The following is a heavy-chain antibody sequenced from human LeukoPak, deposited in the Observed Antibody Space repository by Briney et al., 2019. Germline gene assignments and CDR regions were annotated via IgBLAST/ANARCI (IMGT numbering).Heavy chain of an antibody. D-gene: IGHD1-26*01. Sequence: PPETLSLTCSVPGDSISTSDSYMSWVRQAPGKGLQCVSVMYTLGNTYYADYVKGRFTISRDNSKNTLYLQMNSLRAEDTAMYYCAGYGGRYPYCMDVWGKGTTVTISS. CDR1: GDSISTSDSY. CDR2: MYTLGNT. J-gene: IGHJ6*03. CDR3: AGYGGRYPYCMDV. V-gene: IGHV3-66*01.